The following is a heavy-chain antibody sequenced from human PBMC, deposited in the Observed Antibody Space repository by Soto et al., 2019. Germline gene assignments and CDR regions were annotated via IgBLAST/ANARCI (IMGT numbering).Heavy chain of an antibody. CDR2: ISAYNGNT. D-gene: IGHD3-10*01. V-gene: IGHV1-18*01. CDR3: ARKESLLLWFGELDY. CDR1: GYTFTSYG. Sequence: ASVKVSCKASGYTFTSYGISWVRQAPGQGLEWMGWISAYNGNTNYAQKLQGRVTMTTDTSTSTAYMELRSLRSDDTAVYYCARKESLLLWFGELDYWGQGTLVTVSS. J-gene: IGHJ4*02.